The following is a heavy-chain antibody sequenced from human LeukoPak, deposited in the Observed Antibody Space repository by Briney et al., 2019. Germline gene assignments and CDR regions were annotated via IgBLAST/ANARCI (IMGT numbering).Heavy chain of an antibody. D-gene: IGHD2-8*01. Sequence: QPGGSLRLSCAASGFTFSNYEMNWVRQAPGEGLDWISHISRSGSTIYYADSVEGRFTISRDNAKNSLYLQMNSLRAEDTALYYCARDPGRHGHFDYWGQGTLVTVSS. CDR2: ISRSGSTI. CDR1: GFTFSNYE. CDR3: ARDPGRHGHFDY. V-gene: IGHV3-48*03. J-gene: IGHJ4*02.